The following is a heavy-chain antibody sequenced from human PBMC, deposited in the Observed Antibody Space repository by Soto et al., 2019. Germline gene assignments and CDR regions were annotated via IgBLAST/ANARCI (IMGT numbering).Heavy chain of an antibody. D-gene: IGHD3-10*01. Sequence: QVQVVQSGVEVRRPGSSVKVSCKASGDTFKNCVISWVRQAPGQGLEWMGGIIPLFGTTDFAQRFQGRLTIKTDESTTTAYMELSRLRSEDPATYYCAAELGFGKLSVVWGQGIKVIVSS. V-gene: IGHV1-69*01. J-gene: IGHJ6*02. CDR1: GDTFKNCV. CDR2: IIPLFGTT. CDR3: AAELGFGKLSVV.